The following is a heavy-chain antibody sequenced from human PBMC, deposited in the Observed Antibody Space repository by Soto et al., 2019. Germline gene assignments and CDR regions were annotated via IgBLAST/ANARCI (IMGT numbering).Heavy chain of an antibody. CDR3: ARLHDILTGYYGFDF. Sequence: SETLSLTCTVSGGSISSSSYYWGWIRQPPGKGLDWIGSIYSSGSTYYNPSLKSRVTISVDTSKNQFSLQLSSVTAADTAVYYCARLHDILTGYYGFDFWGQVTLVTVSS. D-gene: IGHD3-9*01. CDR1: GGSISSSSYY. CDR2: IYSSGST. J-gene: IGHJ4*02. V-gene: IGHV4-39*01.